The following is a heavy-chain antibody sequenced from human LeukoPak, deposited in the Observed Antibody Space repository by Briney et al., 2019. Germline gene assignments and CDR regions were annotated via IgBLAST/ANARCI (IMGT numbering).Heavy chain of an antibody. CDR2: ISGSGGST. Sequence: PGGSLRLSCAASGFTFSSYAMSWVRQAPGKGLEWVSAISGSGGSTYYADSVKGRFTISRDNSKSTLYLQMNSLRAEDTAVYYCAKVGYGTDAFDIWGQGTMVTVSS. J-gene: IGHJ3*02. D-gene: IGHD4-17*01. CDR1: GFTFSSYA. CDR3: AKVGYGTDAFDI. V-gene: IGHV3-23*01.